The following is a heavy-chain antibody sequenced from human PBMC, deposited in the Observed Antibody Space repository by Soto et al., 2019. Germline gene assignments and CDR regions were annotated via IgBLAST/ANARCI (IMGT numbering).Heavy chain of an antibody. CDR1: GGSISSYY. J-gene: IGHJ4*02. Sequence: SETLSLTCTVSGGSISSYYWSWIRQPPGKGLEWIGYIYYSGSINYNPSLKSRVTISVDTSKNQFSLKLSSVTAADTAVYYCARDRDSGIAEHLFDYWGQGTLVTVSS. D-gene: IGHD6-19*01. V-gene: IGHV4-59*01. CDR2: IYYSGSI. CDR3: ARDRDSGIAEHLFDY.